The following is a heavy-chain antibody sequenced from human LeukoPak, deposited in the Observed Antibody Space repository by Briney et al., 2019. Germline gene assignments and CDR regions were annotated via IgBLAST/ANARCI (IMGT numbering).Heavy chain of an antibody. CDR3: ARYHRYAFDN. CDR1: GFNFIDYS. D-gene: IGHD3-9*01. Sequence: GGSLRLSCAASGFNFIDYSMNWVRQAPGKGLEWISYIGISSGNTKYADSVKGRFTISRDKARNSLYLQRNSLRVEDTAVYYCARYHRYAFDNWGHGTLVTVSS. J-gene: IGHJ4*01. CDR2: IGISSGNT. V-gene: IGHV3-48*01.